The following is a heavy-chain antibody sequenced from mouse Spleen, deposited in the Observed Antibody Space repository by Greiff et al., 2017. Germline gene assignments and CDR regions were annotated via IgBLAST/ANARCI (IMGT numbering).Heavy chain of an antibody. V-gene: IGHV1-69*01. CDR2: IDPSDNYT. CDR1: GYTFTSYW. Sequence: QVQLQQSGAELVMPGASVKLSCKASGYTFTSYWMHWVKHRPGQGLEWIGEIDPSDNYTNYNQKFKDKATLTVDKSSSTAYMQLSSLTSEDSAVYYCARTDYSNLWYFDVWGAGTTVTVSS. D-gene: IGHD2-5*01. J-gene: IGHJ1*01. CDR3: ARTDYSNLWYFDV.